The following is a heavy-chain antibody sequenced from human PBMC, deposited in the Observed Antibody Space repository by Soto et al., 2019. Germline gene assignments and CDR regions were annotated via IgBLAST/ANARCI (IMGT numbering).Heavy chain of an antibody. D-gene: IGHD3-10*01. CDR3: ARAGENYGSGTFSPPLRYYFNS. CDR2: INPSGGRT. CDR1: GYTFTTHY. Sequence: QVQLVQSGAEVKKPGASVTVSCKASGYTFTTHYMHWVRQAPGQGLEWMGIINPSGGRTTYALKFQGRVSLTIDTSTNTVYMELSSPRSEDTAVYYCARAGENYGSGTFSPPLRYYFNSWGQGTRVTVSS. V-gene: IGHV1-46*01. J-gene: IGHJ4*02.